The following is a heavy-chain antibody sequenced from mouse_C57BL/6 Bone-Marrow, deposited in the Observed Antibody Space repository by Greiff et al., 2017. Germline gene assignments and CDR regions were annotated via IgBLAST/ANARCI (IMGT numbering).Heavy chain of an antibody. CDR1: EYEFPSHD. D-gene: IGHD3-2*02. J-gene: IGHJ3*01. CDR2: INSDGGST. Sequence: EVQLVESGGGLVQPGESLKLSCESYEYEFPSHDMSWVRKTPEQRLELVAAINSDGGSTYYPDTMERRFIISRDNTKKTPYLQMSSLRSEDTALYYCARHEGDSSGYWFAYWGQGTLVTVSA. CDR3: ARHEGDSSGYWFAY. V-gene: IGHV5-2*01.